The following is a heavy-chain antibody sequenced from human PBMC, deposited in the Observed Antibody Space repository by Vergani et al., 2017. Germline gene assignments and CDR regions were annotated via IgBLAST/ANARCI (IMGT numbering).Heavy chain of an antibody. J-gene: IGHJ5*02. V-gene: IGHV3-9*02. CDR2: ICWNSNSI. CDR3: AKDLGTSSGGGWFDP. CDR1: GFTSAGYA. Sequence: EVQLEESGGGLVLPGRSLRLSCVASGFTSAGYAMHWVRQAPGKGLEWVSGICWNSNSIGYADSVKGRFTISRDNAKNSLYLQMNSLRAEDTALYYCAKDLGTSSGGGWFDPGGQGTLVTVSS. D-gene: IGHD3-16*01.